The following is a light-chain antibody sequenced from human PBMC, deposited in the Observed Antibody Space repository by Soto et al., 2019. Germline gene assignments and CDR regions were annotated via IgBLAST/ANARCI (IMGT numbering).Light chain of an antibody. CDR2: GAS. CDR3: QQYSNWPPIT. J-gene: IGKJ5*01. Sequence: ETVLTQSPATLSVSPGERVTLSCRASETVSTNLAWYQQRPGQAPRLLIYGASTRATGIPARFSGSGSGTEFTLTISSLQSEDFAVYYCQQYSNWPPITFGQGTRLEIK. CDR1: ETVSTN. V-gene: IGKV3-15*01.